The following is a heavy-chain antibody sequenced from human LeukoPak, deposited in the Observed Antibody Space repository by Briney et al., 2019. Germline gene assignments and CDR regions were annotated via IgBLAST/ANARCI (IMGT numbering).Heavy chain of an antibody. D-gene: IGHD5-18*01. Sequence: PSETLSLTCSVSDYSISSGYYWGWIRQPPGKGLEWIGSIYHSGSTYYNPSLKSRVTISVDTSKNQFSLKLSSVTAADTAVYYCARSGYSYGGDAFDIWGQGTMVTVSS. CDR3: ARSGYSYGGDAFDI. V-gene: IGHV4-38-2*02. CDR2: IYHSGST. J-gene: IGHJ3*02. CDR1: DYSISSGYY.